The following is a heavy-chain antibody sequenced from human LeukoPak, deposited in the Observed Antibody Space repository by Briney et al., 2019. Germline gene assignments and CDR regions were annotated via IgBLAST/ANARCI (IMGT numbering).Heavy chain of an antibody. J-gene: IGHJ4*02. CDR2: ITDSGSRT. CDR3: AKGGPGRPPLH. CDR1: GFTFSDYA. Sequence: GGSLRLSCAASGFTFSDYAMTWVRQAQGKGPEWVSGITDSGSRTAYADSVTGRFTISRHNSKNTLFLQMNSLRAEDTALYYCAKGGPGRPPLHWGQGTLVTVSS. V-gene: IGHV3-23*01. D-gene: IGHD1-26*01.